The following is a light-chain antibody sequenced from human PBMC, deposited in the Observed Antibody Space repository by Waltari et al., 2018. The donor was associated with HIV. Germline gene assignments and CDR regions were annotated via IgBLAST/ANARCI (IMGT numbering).Light chain of an antibody. CDR2: RAS. CDR3: QQYHNWPPYT. V-gene: IGKV3-15*01. Sequence: EIVMTQSPATLSVSARESGTLSCRASKSVSINVAWYQQRPGQGPRLLIYRASTRATNGPARFSGGGSGTEFTLSISSLQSEDFAVYYCQQYHNWPPYTFGQGTKLELK. CDR1: KSVSIN. J-gene: IGKJ2*01.